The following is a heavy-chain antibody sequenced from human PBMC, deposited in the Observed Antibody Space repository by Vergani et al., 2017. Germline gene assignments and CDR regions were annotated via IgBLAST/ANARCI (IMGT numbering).Heavy chain of an antibody. V-gene: IGHV4-31*03. D-gene: IGHD3-16*01. CDR3: ARARITFGGVSSDAFDI. J-gene: IGHJ3*02. CDR2: IYYSGST. CDR1: GGSISSGGYY. Sequence: QVQLQGSGPGLVKPSQTLSLTCTVSGGSISSGGYYWSWIRQHPGKGLEWIGYIYYSGSTYYNPSLKSRVTISVDTSKNQFSLKLSSVTAADTAVYYCARARITFGGVSSDAFDIWGQGTMVTVSS.